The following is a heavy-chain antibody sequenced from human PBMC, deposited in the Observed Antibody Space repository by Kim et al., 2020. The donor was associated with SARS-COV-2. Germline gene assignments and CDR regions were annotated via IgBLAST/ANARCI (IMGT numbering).Heavy chain of an antibody. CDR1: GYTFTDTY. D-gene: IGHD4-17*01. CDR3: ARGQPPLTTVAIDY. Sequence: ASVKVSCRASGYTFTDTYMHWVRQAPGQGLEWMGRINPKNGGTNSAQKFQGRVTMTRDTSINTVYLELSRLKSDDTAVYYCARGQPPLTTVAIDYWGQGTLVTVSS. J-gene: IGHJ4*02. V-gene: IGHV1-2*06. CDR2: INPKNGGT.